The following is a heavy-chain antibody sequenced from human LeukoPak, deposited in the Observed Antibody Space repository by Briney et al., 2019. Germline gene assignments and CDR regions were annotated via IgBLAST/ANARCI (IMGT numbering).Heavy chain of an antibody. CDR2: ISGSNGNT. D-gene: IGHD2-15*01. J-gene: IGHJ4*02. CDR3: ARDWGYCSGGSCPPSYYFDY. Sequence: ASVKVSCKASGYTFTSYGVSWVRQAPGQGLEWMGWISGSNGNTNYAQKLQGRVTMTTDTSTSTAYMELRSLRSDDTAVYYCARDWGYCSGGSCPPSYYFDYWGQGTLVTVSS. CDR1: GYTFTSYG. V-gene: IGHV1-18*01.